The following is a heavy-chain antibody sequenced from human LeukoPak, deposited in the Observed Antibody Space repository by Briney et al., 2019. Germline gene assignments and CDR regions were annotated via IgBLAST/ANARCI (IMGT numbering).Heavy chain of an antibody. V-gene: IGHV1-2*02. Sequence: GRSLRLSCAASGFTFSSYGMHWVRQAPGQGLEWMGWINPNSGGTNYAQKFQGRVTMTRDTSISTAYMELSRLRSDDTAVYYCARYSSSWYLVPVTYYFDYWGQGTLVTVSS. J-gene: IGHJ4*02. CDR3: ARYSSSWYLVPVTYYFDY. D-gene: IGHD6-13*01. CDR1: GFTFSSYG. CDR2: INPNSGGT.